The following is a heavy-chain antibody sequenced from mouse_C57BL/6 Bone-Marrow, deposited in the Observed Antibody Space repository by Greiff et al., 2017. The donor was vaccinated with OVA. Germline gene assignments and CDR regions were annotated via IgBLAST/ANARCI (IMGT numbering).Heavy chain of an antibody. Sequence: EVKLMESGGGLVQPGGSLKLSCAASGFTFSDYGMAWVRQAPRKGPEWVAFISNLAYSIYYADTVTGRFTISRENAKNTLYLEMSSLRSEDTAMYYCARQGRLRRDFDVWGTGTTVTVSS. CDR3: ARQGRLRRDFDV. D-gene: IGHD2-4*01. CDR2: ISNLAYSI. V-gene: IGHV5-15*01. J-gene: IGHJ1*03. CDR1: GFTFSDYG.